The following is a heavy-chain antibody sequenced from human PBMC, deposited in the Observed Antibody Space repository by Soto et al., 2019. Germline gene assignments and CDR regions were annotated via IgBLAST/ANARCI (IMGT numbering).Heavy chain of an antibody. D-gene: IGHD3-22*01. CDR2: INDSGGT. Sequence: SETLSLTCAVYGGSFSGYYWTWIRQPPGKGLEWIGEINDSGGTDYNPSLKSRVTISLDTSKNQLSLKLSSVTAADTAVYYCAREIRYYYDSSGYYQPQYFDYWGQGTLVTVSS. J-gene: IGHJ4*02. V-gene: IGHV4-34*01. CDR3: AREIRYYYDSSGYYQPQYFDY. CDR1: GGSFSGYY.